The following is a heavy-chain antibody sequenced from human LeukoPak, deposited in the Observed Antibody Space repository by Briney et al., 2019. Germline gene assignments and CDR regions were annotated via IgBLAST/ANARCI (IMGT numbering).Heavy chain of an antibody. J-gene: IGHJ4*02. CDR2: INERGSST. CDR1: GFTFSSYW. Sequence: GGSLRLSCAASGFTFSSYWMHWVRQAPGKGLVWVSRINERGSSTSYADSVKGRFTISRDNAKNTLYLQMNNLRADDTAVYYCAGGRLVATSKAVAIDYWGQGTLVTVSS. D-gene: IGHD5-12*01. V-gene: IGHV3-74*01. CDR3: AGGRLVATSKAVAIDY.